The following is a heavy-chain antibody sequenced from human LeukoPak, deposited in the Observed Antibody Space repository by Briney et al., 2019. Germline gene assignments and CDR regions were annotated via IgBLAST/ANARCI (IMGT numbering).Heavy chain of an antibody. CDR2: ISGSGGST. J-gene: IGHJ4*02. Sequence: PGGSLRLSCAASGFTFGDYAINWVRQAPGKGLEWVSAISGSGGSTYYADSVKGRFTISRDNSKNTLYLQMNSLRAEDTAVYYCAKDGPVRGVIISYFDYWGQGTLVTVSS. V-gene: IGHV3-23*01. D-gene: IGHD3-10*01. CDR3: AKDGPVRGVIISYFDY. CDR1: GFTFGDYA.